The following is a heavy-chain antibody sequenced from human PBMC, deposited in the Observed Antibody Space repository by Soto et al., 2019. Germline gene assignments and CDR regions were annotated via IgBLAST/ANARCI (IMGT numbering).Heavy chain of an antibody. CDR2: IWYDGSNK. Sequence: GGSLRLSCAASGFTFSSYGMHWVRKAPGKGLEWVAVIWYDGSNKYYADSVKGRFTISRDNSKNTLYLQMNSLRAEDTAVYYCARDGSFPWFGESSYYFDYWGQGTLVTVSS. D-gene: IGHD3-10*01. CDR3: ARDGSFPWFGESSYYFDY. V-gene: IGHV3-33*08. CDR1: GFTFSSYG. J-gene: IGHJ4*02.